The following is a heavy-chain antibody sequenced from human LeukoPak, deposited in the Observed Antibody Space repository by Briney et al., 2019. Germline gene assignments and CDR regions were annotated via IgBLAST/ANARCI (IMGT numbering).Heavy chain of an antibody. CDR3: ARALRDVVVPAARGYGMDV. D-gene: IGHD2-2*01. V-gene: IGHV4-34*01. J-gene: IGHJ6*04. Sequence: SETLSLTCAVYGGSFSSYYWSWIRRPPGKGLEWIGEINHSGSTNYNPSLKSRVTISVDTSKNQFSLKLSSVTAADTAVYYCARALRDVVVPAARGYGMDVWGNGTTVTVSS. CDR1: GGSFSSYY. CDR2: INHSGST.